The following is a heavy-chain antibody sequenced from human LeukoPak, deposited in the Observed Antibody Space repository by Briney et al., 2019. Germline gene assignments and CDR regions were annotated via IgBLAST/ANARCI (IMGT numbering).Heavy chain of an antibody. CDR1: GFTFRSYW. CDR3: ASGLELDY. Sequence: GGSLRHSCAASGFTFRSYWMRWVRQAPGKGLEWVANIKQDGSEKNYVDSVKGRFTISRDNAKNSLYLQMNSLRAEDTAVYYCASGLELDYWGQGTLVTVSS. V-gene: IGHV3-7*03. CDR2: IKQDGSEK. J-gene: IGHJ4*02.